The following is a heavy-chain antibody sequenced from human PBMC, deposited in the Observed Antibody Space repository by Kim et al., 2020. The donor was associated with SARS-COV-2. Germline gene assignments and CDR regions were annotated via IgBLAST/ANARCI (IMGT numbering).Heavy chain of an antibody. J-gene: IGHJ5*02. CDR3: ARDETGFDP. D-gene: IGHD3-9*01. CDR2: GSEK. Sequence: GSEKKYVESVKGRFTISRDNARNSLFLQMNSLRDEDTALYYCARDETGFDPWGQGTLVTVSS. V-gene: IGHV3-7*03.